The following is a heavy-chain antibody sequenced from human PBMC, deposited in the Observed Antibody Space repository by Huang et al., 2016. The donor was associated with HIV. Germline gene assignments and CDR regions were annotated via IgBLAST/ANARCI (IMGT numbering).Heavy chain of an antibody. Sequence: EVQLLESGGGFVQPGGSLRLSCAASGLTFSNYAMSWVRQAPGKGLEWVAGISGRGCSTSHADSVKGRFTISRDNSNNILFLQMNNLRVEDTAVYYCARDPYRSAWHSKSNQYYYHEMAVWGQGTTVAVSS. CDR1: GLTFSNYA. CDR3: ARDPYRSAWHSKSNQYYYHEMAV. J-gene: IGHJ6*02. D-gene: IGHD6-19*01. V-gene: IGHV3-23*01. CDR2: ISGRGCST.